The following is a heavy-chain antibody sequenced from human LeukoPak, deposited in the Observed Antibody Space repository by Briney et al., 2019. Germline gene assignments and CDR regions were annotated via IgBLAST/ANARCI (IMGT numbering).Heavy chain of an antibody. J-gene: IGHJ3*02. Sequence: GRSLRLSCVASGFTFNDYAMHWVRQAPGKGLEWVSGISWNSGNTVYADSVKGRFTISRDNGKKSLYLQMNSLRVEDMASYYCGKVRYDSSGYAFDIWGPGTMVTVSS. V-gene: IGHV3-9*03. CDR3: GKVRYDSSGYAFDI. CDR2: ISWNSGNT. D-gene: IGHD3-22*01. CDR1: GFTFNDYA.